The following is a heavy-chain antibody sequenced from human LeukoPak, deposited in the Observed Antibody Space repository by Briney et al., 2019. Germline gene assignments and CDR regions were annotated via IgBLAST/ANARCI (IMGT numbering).Heavy chain of an antibody. CDR1: GDSVSSNSAS. V-gene: IGHV6-1*01. J-gene: IGHJ4*02. D-gene: IGHD1-26*01. CDR2: TYSRSKWYN. CDR3: ARGTGSLDY. Sequence: SQTLSLTCAISGDSVSSNSASWNWIRQSPSRGLEWLGRTYSRSKWYNDYAVSVKSRITINPDTSKNQFSLHLSSVTPDDTAVYYCARGTGSLDYWGQGTLVTASS.